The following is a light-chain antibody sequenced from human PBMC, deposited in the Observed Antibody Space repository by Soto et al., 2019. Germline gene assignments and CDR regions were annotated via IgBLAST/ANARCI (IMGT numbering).Light chain of an antibody. J-gene: IGKJ4*01. Sequence: DIQMTQSPSSLSASVGDRVTITCRASQSISSYLNWYQQKPGKAPKLLIYAASSLQSGVPSRFSGSGSGTDFTLTISSLQPEDVANYYCQQSYSTLTFGGGTKVEIK. CDR2: AAS. CDR3: QQSYSTLT. V-gene: IGKV1-39*01. CDR1: QSISSY.